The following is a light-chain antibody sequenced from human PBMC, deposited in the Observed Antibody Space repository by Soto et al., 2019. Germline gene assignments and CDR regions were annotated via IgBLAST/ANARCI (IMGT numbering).Light chain of an antibody. CDR2: DVS. CDR3: SSYTSISTPVV. V-gene: IGLV2-14*01. Sequence: QSVLTQPASVSGSPGQSITISCTGTSSDVGGYNYVSWYQQHTGKAPKLMIYDVSNRPSGVSNRFSGYESGNTASLTISGLQAEDEADYYCSSYTSISTPVVFGGGTKLPVL. CDR1: SSDVGGYNY. J-gene: IGLJ2*01.